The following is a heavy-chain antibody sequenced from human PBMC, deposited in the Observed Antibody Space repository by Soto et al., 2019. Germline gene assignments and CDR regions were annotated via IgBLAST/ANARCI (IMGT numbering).Heavy chain of an antibody. CDR1: GNSISSGSY. Sequence: SETLSLTCTVSGNSISSGSYWAWIRQPPGKGPEWIASIYHGGTTFYNPSLKSRITISVDTSNNQFSLKLTSVSAEDTAMYYCARDGDVNTGFGKDYWGQGTLVTVSS. CDR3: ARDGDVNTGFGKDY. CDR2: IYHGGTT. D-gene: IGHD3-16*01. J-gene: IGHJ4*02. V-gene: IGHV4-38-2*02.